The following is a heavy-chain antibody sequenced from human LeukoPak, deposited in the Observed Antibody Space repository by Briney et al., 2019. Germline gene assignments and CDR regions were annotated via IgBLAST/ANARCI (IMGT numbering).Heavy chain of an antibody. V-gene: IGHV3-23*01. Sequence: GGSLRLSCAASGFTFSSYAMSWVRQAPEKGLEWVSIISVDGVTTFYADSVKGRFAISRDNSKNTLYLQMNSLRADDTAVYYCAGSYYASWSGYYYFYGMDVWGQGTTVTVSS. D-gene: IGHD3-3*01. CDR2: ISVDGVTT. CDR1: GFTFSSYA. CDR3: AGSYYASWSGYYYFYGMDV. J-gene: IGHJ6*02.